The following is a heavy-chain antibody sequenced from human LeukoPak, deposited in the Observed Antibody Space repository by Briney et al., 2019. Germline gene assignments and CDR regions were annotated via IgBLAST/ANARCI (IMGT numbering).Heavy chain of an antibody. Sequence: PSETLSLTCTVSGGSISSYYWSWIRQPAGKGLEWIGRIYTSGSTNYNPSLKSRVTMSVDTSKNQFSLKLSSVTAADTAVYYCAREYCSSTSCYALFDYWGQGTLVTVSS. CDR1: GGSISSYY. CDR3: AREYCSSTSCYALFDY. CDR2: IYTSGST. D-gene: IGHD2-2*01. J-gene: IGHJ4*02. V-gene: IGHV4-4*07.